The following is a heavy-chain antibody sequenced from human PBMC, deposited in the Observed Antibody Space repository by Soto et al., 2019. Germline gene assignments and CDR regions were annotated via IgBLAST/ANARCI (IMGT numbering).Heavy chain of an antibody. CDR3: ARVTPDCSSTSCYFGFRGKWFDP. CDR1: GYTFTSYG. J-gene: IGHJ5*02. D-gene: IGHD2-2*01. V-gene: IGHV1-18*01. Sequence: ASVKVSCKASGYTFTSYGISWVRQAPGQGLEWMGWISAYNGNTNYAQKLQGRVTMTTDTSTSTAYMELRSLRSDDTAVYYCARVTPDCSSTSCYFGFRGKWFDPWGQGTLVTVSS. CDR2: ISAYNGNT.